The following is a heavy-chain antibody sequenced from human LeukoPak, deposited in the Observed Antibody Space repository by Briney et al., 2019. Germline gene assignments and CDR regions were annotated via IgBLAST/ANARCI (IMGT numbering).Heavy chain of an antibody. D-gene: IGHD6-13*01. CDR2: IYHSGST. CDR3: ARMSAAAPPPVV. V-gene: IGHV4-34*01. CDR1: GGSFSGYY. J-gene: IGHJ6*04. Sequence: PSETLSLTCAVYGGSFSGYYWSWIRQPPGKGLEWIGSIYHSGSTYYNPSLKSRVTISVDTSKNQFSLKLSSATAADTAVYYCARMSAAAPPPVVWGKGTTVTVSS.